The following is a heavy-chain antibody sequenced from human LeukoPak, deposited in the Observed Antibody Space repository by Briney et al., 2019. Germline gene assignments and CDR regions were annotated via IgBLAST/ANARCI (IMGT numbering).Heavy chain of an antibody. CDR1: GFTFSSYW. CDR3: ARGQWELPHDY. CDR2: IKQDGSEK. Sequence: PGGSLRLSCAASGFTFSSYWMSWGRQAPGKGLEGVANIKQDGSEKYYVDSVKGRFTISRDNAKNSLYLQMNSVRAEDTAVYYCARGQWELPHDYWGQGTLVTVSS. J-gene: IGHJ4*02. D-gene: IGHD1-26*01. V-gene: IGHV3-7*01.